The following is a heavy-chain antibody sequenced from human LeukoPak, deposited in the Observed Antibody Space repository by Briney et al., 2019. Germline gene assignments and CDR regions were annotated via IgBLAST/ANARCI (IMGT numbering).Heavy chain of an antibody. CDR1: GYTLTELS. CDR2: FNPEDGET. V-gene: IGHV1-24*01. D-gene: IGHD5-18*01. J-gene: IGHJ4*02. Sequence: ASVKVSCKVSGYTLTELSMHWVRQAPGKGLEGMGGFNPEDGETIYARKFQGRVTMTEDTSTDTAYMELSSLRSEDTAVYYCATAYRYSYGKFDYWGQGTLVTVSS. CDR3: ATAYRYSYGKFDY.